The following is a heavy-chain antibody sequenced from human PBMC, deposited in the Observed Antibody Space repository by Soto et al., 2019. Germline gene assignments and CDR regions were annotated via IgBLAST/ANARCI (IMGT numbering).Heavy chain of an antibody. CDR2: IYYTGST. CDR3: AREFSNSPEAFDS. J-gene: IGHJ4*02. D-gene: IGHD6-6*01. CDR1: GSSVNSYNCF. V-gene: IGHV4-61*01. Sequence: SETLSLTCTVSGSSVNSYNCFCNWIRQTPGRGLEWIGYIYYTGSTNYNPSLKSRVTISIDTSRNQFSLKLSSVTAADTAVYYCAREFSNSPEAFDSWGQGSLVT.